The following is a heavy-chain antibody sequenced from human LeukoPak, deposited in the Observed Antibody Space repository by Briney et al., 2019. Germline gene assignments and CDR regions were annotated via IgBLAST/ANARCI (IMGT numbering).Heavy chain of an antibody. V-gene: IGHV4-59*01. J-gene: IGHJ3*02. Sequence: PSETLSLTCTVSGGSISSYYWSWIRQPPGKGLEWIGYIYYSGSTNYNPSLKSRVTLSVDTSKNQFSLKLSSVTAADTAVYYCHGDYIAFDIWGQGTMVTVSS. CDR3: HGDYIAFDI. CDR2: IYYSGST. CDR1: GGSISSYY. D-gene: IGHD4-17*01.